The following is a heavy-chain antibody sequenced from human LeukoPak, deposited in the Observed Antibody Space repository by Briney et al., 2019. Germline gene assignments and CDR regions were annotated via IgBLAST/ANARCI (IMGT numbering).Heavy chain of an antibody. D-gene: IGHD5-12*01. CDR2: IYYSGST. V-gene: IGHV4-31*03. CDR1: GGSISSGGYY. J-gene: IGHJ5*02. CDR3: AGYEVGSVDGNWFDP. Sequence: SETLSLTCTVSGGSISSGGYYWSWIRQHPGKGLEWIGYIYYSGSTYYNPSLKSRVTISVDTSKNQFSLKLSSVTAADTAVYYCAGYEVGSVDGNWFDPWGQGTLVTVSS.